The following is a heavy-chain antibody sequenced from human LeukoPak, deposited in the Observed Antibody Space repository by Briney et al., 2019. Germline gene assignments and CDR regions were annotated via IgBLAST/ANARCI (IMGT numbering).Heavy chain of an antibody. V-gene: IGHV1-18*01. Sequence: GASVKVSCKASGYTFTSYGISWVRQAPGQGLEWMGWISAYNGNTNYAQKLQGRVTMTTDTSTSTAYMELRSLRSDDTAVYYCARDIPSSTSNSYYYGMDVWGQGTTVTVSS. CDR1: GYTFTSYG. CDR2: ISAYNGNT. CDR3: ARDIPSSTSNSYYYGMDV. J-gene: IGHJ6*02. D-gene: IGHD2-2*01.